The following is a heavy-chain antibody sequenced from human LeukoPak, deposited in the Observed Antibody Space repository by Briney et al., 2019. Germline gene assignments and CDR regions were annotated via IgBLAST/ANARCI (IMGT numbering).Heavy chain of an antibody. CDR1: GFIFSSYG. D-gene: IGHD2-2*01. Sequence: GGSLRLSCAASGFIFSSYGMHWVRQAPGKGLEWGAVIWYDGSNKYYADSVKGRFTISRDNSKNTLYLQMNSLRAEDTAVYYCARRYCSSTSCYFSNWFNPWGQGTLVTVSS. V-gene: IGHV3-33*01. CDR3: ARRYCSSTSCYFSNWFNP. J-gene: IGHJ5*02. CDR2: IWYDGSNK.